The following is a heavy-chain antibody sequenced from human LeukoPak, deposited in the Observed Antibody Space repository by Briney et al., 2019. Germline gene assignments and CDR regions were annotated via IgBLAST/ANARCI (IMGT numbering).Heavy chain of an antibody. D-gene: IGHD5-12*01. Sequence: GGSLGLSCAASGFTFSNAWMSWVRQAPGKGLEWVGRIKSKTDGGTTDYAAPVKGRFTISRDDSKNTLYLQMNSLRAEDTAVYYCARDRSGYSGYDFFDYWGQGALVTVSS. J-gene: IGHJ4*02. V-gene: IGHV3-15*01. CDR2: IKSKTDGGTT. CDR1: GFTFSNAW. CDR3: ARDRSGYSGYDFFDY.